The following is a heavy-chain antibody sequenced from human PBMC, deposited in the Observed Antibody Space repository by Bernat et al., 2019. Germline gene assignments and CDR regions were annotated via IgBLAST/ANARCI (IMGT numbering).Heavy chain of an antibody. CDR1: GFSFSSYD. V-gene: IGHV3-48*01. J-gene: IGHJ3*02. CDR3: ARGGGAFDI. Sequence: EVQLLESGGGLVQPGGSLRLSCAASGFSFSSYDMNWFRQAPGKGLEWVSLVTGSGTNIFYADSGKGRFTVSRDNAKNSLYLQMNSLRAEDTAVYYCARGGGAFDIWGQGTMVTVSS. CDR2: VTGSGTNI.